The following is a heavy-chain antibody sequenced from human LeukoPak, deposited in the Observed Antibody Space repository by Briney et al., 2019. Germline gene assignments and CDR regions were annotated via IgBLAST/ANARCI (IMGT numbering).Heavy chain of an antibody. CDR3: ARVVKYYYDSSGYYYGGDLEY. D-gene: IGHD3-22*01. J-gene: IGHJ4*02. CDR1: GGSISSGDYY. Sequence: PSETLSLTCTVSGGSISSGDYYWSWIRQPPGKGLEWIGYIYYSGSTYYNPSLKSRVTISVDTSKNQFSLKLSSVTAADTAVYYCARVVKYYYDSSGYYYGGDLEYWGQGTLVTVSS. V-gene: IGHV4-30-4*01. CDR2: IYYSGST.